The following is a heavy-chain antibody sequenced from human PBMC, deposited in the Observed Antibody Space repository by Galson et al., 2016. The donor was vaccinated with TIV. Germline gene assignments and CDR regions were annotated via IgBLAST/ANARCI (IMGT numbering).Heavy chain of an antibody. CDR2: ITYTSATI. J-gene: IGHJ3*02. CDR1: GFTFSSWH. Sequence: SLRLSCAASGFTFSSWHMDWVRQAPGEGLEWISFITYTSATIYYADSVKGRFTVSRDNAKNSLYLQMNSLRAEDTAVYYCARRGNYLSDAFDIWGQGTMVTVSS. CDR3: ARRGNYLSDAFDI. D-gene: IGHD1-7*01. V-gene: IGHV3-48*04.